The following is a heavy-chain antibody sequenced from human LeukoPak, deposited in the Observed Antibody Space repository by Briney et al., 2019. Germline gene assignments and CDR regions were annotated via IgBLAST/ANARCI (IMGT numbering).Heavy chain of an antibody. D-gene: IGHD3-10*01. CDR3: AKNPISHETSYYRAHYFHH. V-gene: IGHV3-23*01. J-gene: IGHJ1*01. CDR1: GFTFSSYA. Sequence: PGGSLRLSCAASGFTFSSYAMSWVRQAPGKGLEWVSAISGSGGSTYYADSVKGRFTISRDNSKNTLYLQMNRLRAEDTAVYYSAKNPISHETSYYRAHYFHHWGQGTLVTVSS. CDR2: ISGSGGST.